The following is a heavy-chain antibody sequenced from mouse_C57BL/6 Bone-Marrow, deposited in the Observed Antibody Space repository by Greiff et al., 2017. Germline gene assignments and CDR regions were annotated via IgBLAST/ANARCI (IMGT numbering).Heavy chain of an antibody. V-gene: IGHV3-6*01. CDR3: ARGRAYYGNSFDY. Sequence: LVESGPGLVKPSQSLSLTCSVTGYSITSGYYWNWIRQFPGNKLVWMGYISYDGSNNYNPFLKNRISIPRDTSKNQFFLKLNSVTTEDTATYYCARGRAYYGNSFDYWGQGTTLTVSS. D-gene: IGHD2-10*01. CDR2: ISYDGSN. J-gene: IGHJ2*01. CDR1: GYSITSGYY.